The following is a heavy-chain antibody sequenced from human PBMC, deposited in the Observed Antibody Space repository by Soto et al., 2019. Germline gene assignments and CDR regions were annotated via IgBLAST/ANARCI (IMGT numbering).Heavy chain of an antibody. J-gene: IGHJ4*02. CDR3: AHSIPPRIFSY. V-gene: IGHV2-5*02. CDR1: GFSLTSSGVG. CDR2: IYWDDDK. D-gene: IGHD3-3*01. Sequence: QITLKESGPTLVKPTQTLTLTCTFSGFSLTSSGVGVGWVRQPPGKALEWLALIYWDDDKRYSPSLKSRLTITKDTSKNQVVLTMTHMDPVDTGTYYCAHSIPPRIFSYWGQGTLVTVSS.